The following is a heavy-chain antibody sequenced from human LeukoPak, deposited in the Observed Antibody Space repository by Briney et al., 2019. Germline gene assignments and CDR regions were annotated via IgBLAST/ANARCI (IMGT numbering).Heavy chain of an antibody. Sequence: KASASLSLTCTVSAGSIGSHYYNWMRQPPGKGLEWIGLVHYSGSTNYNPSLKSRVSISADTSKNQFSLNLTSVTAADTAVYYSVIGRGWQPDYWGQGILVTVPS. V-gene: IGHV4-59*11. J-gene: IGHJ4*02. CDR3: VIGRGWQPDY. CDR2: VHYSGST. D-gene: IGHD3-10*01. CDR1: AGSIGSHY.